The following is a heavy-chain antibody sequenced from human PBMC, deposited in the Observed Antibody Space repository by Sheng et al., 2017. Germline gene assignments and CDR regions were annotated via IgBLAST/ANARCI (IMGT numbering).Heavy chain of an antibody. CDR3: ARDRLTGTPLYYYYYMDV. Sequence: QVQLVESGGGVVQPGRSLRLSCAASGFTFSSYAMHWVRQAPGKGLEWVAVISYDGSNKYYADSVKGRFTISRDNSKNTLYLQMNSLRAEDTAVYYCARDRLTGTPLYYYYYMDVWAKDRRSPSP. J-gene: IGHJ6*03. D-gene: IGHD1-20*01. CDR1: GFTFSSYA. CDR2: ISYDGSNK. V-gene: IGHV3-30-3*01.